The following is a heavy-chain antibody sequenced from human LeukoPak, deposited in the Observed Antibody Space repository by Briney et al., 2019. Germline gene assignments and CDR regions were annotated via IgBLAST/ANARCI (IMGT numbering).Heavy chain of an antibody. D-gene: IGHD6-19*01. CDR2: ISPNSGAT. J-gene: IGHJ4*02. CDR3: ASFRAVPQGV. Sequence: ASVKVSCKASGYTFTNYDINWVRQAPGQGLEWVGWISPNSGATNYAQKFRGRVTVTRDTSITTAYMELSRLTSDDTAVYYCASFRAVPQGVWGQGTLVTVSS. CDR1: GYTFTNYD. V-gene: IGHV1-2*02.